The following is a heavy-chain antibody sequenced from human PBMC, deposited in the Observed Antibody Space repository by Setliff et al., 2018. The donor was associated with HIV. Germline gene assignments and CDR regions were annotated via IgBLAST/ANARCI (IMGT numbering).Heavy chain of an antibody. CDR2: INHSGSA. D-gene: IGHD1-1*01. J-gene: IGHJ4*02. CDR1: GGSFSGYS. CDR3: ARERSLITVRRYFDN. V-gene: IGHV4-34*01. Sequence: ETLSLTCAVYGGSFSGYSWIWIRQPPGKGLEWIGEINHSGSANYNPSLKSRVTISLDTSKNQFSLKLNSVTAADTAVYYCARERSLITVRRYFDNWGQGTLVTVSS.